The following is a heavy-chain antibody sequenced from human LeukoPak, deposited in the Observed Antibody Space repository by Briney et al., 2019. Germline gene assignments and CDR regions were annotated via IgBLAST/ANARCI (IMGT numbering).Heavy chain of an antibody. V-gene: IGHV1-46*01. Sequence: GASVKVSCKASGYTFTSYYTHWVRQAPGQGLEWMGIINPSGGSTSYAQKFQGRVTMTTDTSTSTAYMELRSLRSDDTAVYYCARGSSMVRGVIITSYDYWGQGTLVTVSS. CDR1: GYTFTSYY. CDR3: ARGSSMVRGVIITSYDY. CDR2: INPSGGST. D-gene: IGHD3-10*01. J-gene: IGHJ4*02.